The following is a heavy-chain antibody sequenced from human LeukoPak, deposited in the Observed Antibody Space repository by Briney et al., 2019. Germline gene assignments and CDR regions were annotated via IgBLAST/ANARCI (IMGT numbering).Heavy chain of an antibody. CDR2: IYPGDSDT. J-gene: IGHJ3*02. Sequence: GESLKISCKGSGYSFTSYWIGWVRQMPGKGLEWMGIIYPGDSDTRYSPSFQGQVTISAGKSISTAYLQWSSLEASDTAMYYCASTRNDYGDYRDAFDIWGQGTMVTVSS. V-gene: IGHV5-51*01. CDR1: GYSFTSYW. D-gene: IGHD4-17*01. CDR3: ASTRNDYGDYRDAFDI.